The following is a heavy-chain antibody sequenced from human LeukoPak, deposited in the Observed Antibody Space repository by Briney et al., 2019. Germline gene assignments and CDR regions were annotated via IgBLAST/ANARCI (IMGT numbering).Heavy chain of an antibody. V-gene: IGHV1-8*03. J-gene: IGHJ4*02. CDR3: ARTTSLTASGYDY. Sequence: ASVKVSCKASGYTFTNYHINWVRQAPGQGLEWMGWINPNTGDRGYAQKFQGRVSITSDTSISTAYMELGSPRSEDPAVYFCARTTSLTASGYDYWGQGTLVTVSS. CDR1: GYTFTNYH. CDR2: INPNTGDR. D-gene: IGHD4-17*01.